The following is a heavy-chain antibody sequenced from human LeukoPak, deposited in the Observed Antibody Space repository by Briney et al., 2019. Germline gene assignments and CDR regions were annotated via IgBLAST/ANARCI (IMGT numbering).Heavy chain of an antibody. CDR3: AGRYSSSSYYYYMDV. Sequence: GESLQISCKGSGYRFISYWIGWVRQMPGKGLEWTGIIYPGDSDTRYSPSFQGQVTISADKSISTAYLQWSSLKASDTAMYYCAGRYSSSSYYYYMDVWGKGTTVTVSS. CDR1: GYRFISYW. D-gene: IGHD6-6*01. V-gene: IGHV5-51*01. CDR2: IYPGDSDT. J-gene: IGHJ6*03.